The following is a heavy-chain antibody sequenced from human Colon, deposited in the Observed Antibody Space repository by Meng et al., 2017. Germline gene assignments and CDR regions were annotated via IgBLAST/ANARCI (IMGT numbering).Heavy chain of an antibody. CDR1: GGPFGVYD. D-gene: IGHD6-19*01. J-gene: IGHJ5*02. CDR3: ARERLSSGWYGGRWFDP. Sequence: QVPLHQCGVGLLKPSESLSLTWAAVGGPFGVYDWSWIRQPPGKGLEWIGEINHRGSTNYNPSLKSRVTISVDTSKNQFSLKLSSVTAADTAVYYCARERLSSGWYGGRWFDPWGQGTLVTVSS. CDR2: INHRGST. V-gene: IGHV4-34*01.